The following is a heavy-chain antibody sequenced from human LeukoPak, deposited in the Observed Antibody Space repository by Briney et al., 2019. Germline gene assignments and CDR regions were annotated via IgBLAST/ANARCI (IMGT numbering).Heavy chain of an antibody. J-gene: IGHJ4*02. CDR2: IYYSGST. D-gene: IGHD3-22*01. V-gene: IGHV4-59*01. CDR1: GGSISSYY. Sequence: SETLSLTCTVSGGSISSYYWSWIRRPPGKGLEWIGYIYYSGSTNYNPSLKSRVTISVDTSKNQFSLKLSSVTAADTAVYYCAIGQYDSSGYPYFDYWGQGTLVTVSS. CDR3: AIGQYDSSGYPYFDY.